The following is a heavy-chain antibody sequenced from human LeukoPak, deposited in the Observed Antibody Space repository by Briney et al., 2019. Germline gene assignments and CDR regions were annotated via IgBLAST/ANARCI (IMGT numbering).Heavy chain of an antibody. V-gene: IGHV4-4*02. CDR3: ARENGYNLAY. CDR2: ISHRGAT. D-gene: IGHD5-24*01. CDR1: GGSVSSSNW. Sequence: SGTLSLTCAVSGGSVSSSNWWSWVRQPPGQGLEWIGEISHRGATNYNPSLKSRITISVDRSKNEFSLKLSSVTAADTAVYYCARENGYNLAYWGQGTLVTVSS. J-gene: IGHJ4*02.